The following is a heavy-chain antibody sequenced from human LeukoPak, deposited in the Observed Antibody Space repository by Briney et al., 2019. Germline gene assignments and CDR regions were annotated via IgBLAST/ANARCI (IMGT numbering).Heavy chain of an antibody. CDR2: IIPIFGTA. D-gene: IGHD2-21*01. CDR1: GGTFSSYA. J-gene: IGHJ4*02. V-gene: IGHV1-69*13. CDR3: ARVDTYCGGDCYDPTDFDY. Sequence: SVKVSCKASGGTFSSYAISWVRQAPGQGLEWMGGIIPIFGTANYAQKFQGRVTITADESTSTAYMELSSLRSEDTAVYYSARVDTYCGGDCYDPTDFDYWGQGTLVTVSS.